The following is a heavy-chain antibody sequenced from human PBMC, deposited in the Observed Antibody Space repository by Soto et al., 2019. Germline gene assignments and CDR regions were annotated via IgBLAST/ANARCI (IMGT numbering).Heavy chain of an antibody. CDR2: AYYRSQWFY. V-gene: IGHV6-1*01. CDR3: TKQKCDRRAYNGMVV. CDR1: GDSVSSNSAA. D-gene: IGHD2-2*02. Sequence: SQTLSLTCVISGDSVSSNSAAWNWIMQSPSRGLEWRGRAYYRSQWFYDSAVSVRSRINVIPDTSRNQFSLQLNSVTPEDTAVYYCTKQKCDRRAYNGMVVWCPGTTVTV. J-gene: IGHJ6*02.